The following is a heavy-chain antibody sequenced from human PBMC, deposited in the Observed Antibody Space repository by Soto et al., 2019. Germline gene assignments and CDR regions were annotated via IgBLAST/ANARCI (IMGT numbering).Heavy chain of an antibody. CDR1: GYTLTELS. J-gene: IGHJ4*02. V-gene: IGHV1-24*01. CDR3: ATALSMAARPYFDY. D-gene: IGHD6-6*01. Sequence: ASVKVSCKVSGYTLTELSMHWVRQAPGKGLEWMGGFDPEDGETIDAQKFQCRVTMTEDTSTDTAYMELSSLRSEDTAVYYCATALSMAARPYFDYWGQGTLVTVSS. CDR2: FDPEDGET.